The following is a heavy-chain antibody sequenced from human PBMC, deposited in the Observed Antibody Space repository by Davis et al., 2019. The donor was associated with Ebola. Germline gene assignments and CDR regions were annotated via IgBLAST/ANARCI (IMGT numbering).Heavy chain of an antibody. J-gene: IGHJ4*02. Sequence: MPSETLSLTCTVSGGSISSSSYYWSWIRQHPGKGLEWIGYIYYNGNPYYNPSLKSRVTISVHTSKNQFSLNLSSVTAADTAVYYCARGRKEGRKRVVGLGLTPAYCFDGWGQGTPVTVSS. CDR3: ARGRKEGRKRVVGLGLTPAYCFDG. CDR2: IYYNGNP. V-gene: IGHV4-31*03. CDR1: GGSISSSSYY. D-gene: IGHD1-26*01.